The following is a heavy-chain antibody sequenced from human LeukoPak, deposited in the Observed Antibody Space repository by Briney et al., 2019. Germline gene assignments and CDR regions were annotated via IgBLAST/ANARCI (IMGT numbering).Heavy chain of an antibody. CDR2: IYAGGGT. CDR3: ARGGHHDPAHDYFYQYMDV. J-gene: IGHJ6*03. CDR1: GGSISSYY. Sequence: SETLSLTCIVSGGSISSYYWSWIRQPAGKGLEWIGRIYAGGGTNYISSLKGRVTMSVDTSKNQFSLELSSVTAADTAVYYCARGGHHDPAHDYFYQYMDVWGKGTTVTVS. V-gene: IGHV4-4*07. D-gene: IGHD1-1*01.